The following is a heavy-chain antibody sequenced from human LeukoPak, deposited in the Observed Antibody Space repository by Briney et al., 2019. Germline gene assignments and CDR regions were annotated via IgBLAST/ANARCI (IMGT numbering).Heavy chain of an antibody. J-gene: IGHJ5*02. CDR2: TSAYNGDT. Sequence: ASVTVSCKTSGYRFTNYGVNWVRQAPGQGLEWMGWTSAYNGDTKYGQKFQGRLTMTTDTSTSTAYMDVRSLRSEDTAVYYCARDLLQWQTNNWLAPWGQGTLVTVS. D-gene: IGHD6-19*01. CDR3: ARDLLQWQTNNWLAP. V-gene: IGHV1-18*01. CDR1: GYRFTNYG.